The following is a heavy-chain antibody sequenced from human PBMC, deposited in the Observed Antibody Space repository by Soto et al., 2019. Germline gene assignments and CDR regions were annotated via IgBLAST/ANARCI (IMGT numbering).Heavy chain of an antibody. D-gene: IGHD3-10*01. V-gene: IGHV1-69*01. J-gene: IGHJ6*02. CDR3: ARGYYGSGSYYNVYYYYGMDV. Sequence: QVQLVQSGAEVKKPGSSVKVSCKASGGTFSSYAISWVRQAPGQGLEWMGGIIPIFGTANYAQKFQGRVTITADESTSTAYMELSSLRSEDTAVHYCARGYYGSGSYYNVYYYYGMDVWGQGTTVTVSS. CDR2: IIPIFGTA. CDR1: GGTFSSYA.